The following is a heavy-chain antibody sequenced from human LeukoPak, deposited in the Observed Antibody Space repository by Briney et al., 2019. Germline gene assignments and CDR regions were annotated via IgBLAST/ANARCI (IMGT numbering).Heavy chain of an antibody. CDR1: GGSISSYY. D-gene: IGHD3-9*01. J-gene: IGHJ4*02. Sequence: SETLSLTCTVSGGSISSYYWSWIRQPPGKGLEWIGYIYYSGSTNYNPSLKSRVTISVDTSKNQFSLKLSSVTAADTAVYYCAKGGLRYFDWFDYWGQGTLVTVSS. CDR3: AKGGLRYFDWFDY. V-gene: IGHV4-59*12. CDR2: IYYSGST.